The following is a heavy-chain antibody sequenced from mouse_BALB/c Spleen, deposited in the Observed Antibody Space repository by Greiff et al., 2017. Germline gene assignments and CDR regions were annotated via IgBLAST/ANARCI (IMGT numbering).Heavy chain of an antibody. CDR1: GYTFTSYT. D-gene: IGHD1-1*01. Sequence: VKLQESGAELARPGASVKMSCKASGYTFTSYTMHWVKQRPGQGLEWIGYINPSSGYTNYNQKFKDKATLTADKSSSTAYMQLSSLTSEDSAVYYCARSDTTVYYAMDYWGQGTSVTVSS. CDR3: ARSDTTVYYAMDY. CDR2: INPSSGYT. V-gene: IGHV1-4*01. J-gene: IGHJ4*01.